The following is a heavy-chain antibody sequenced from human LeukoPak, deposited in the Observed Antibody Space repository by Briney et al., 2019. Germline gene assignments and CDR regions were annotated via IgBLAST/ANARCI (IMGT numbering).Heavy chain of an antibody. CDR3: ARDREIAAAGTLYFDY. D-gene: IGHD6-13*01. Sequence: SQTLSLTCAISGDSVSSNSAAWNWIRQSPSRGLEWLGRTYYRSKWYNDYVVSVKSRITINPDTSKNQFSLQLNSVTPEDTAVHYCARDREIAAAGTLYFDYWGQGTLVTVSS. J-gene: IGHJ4*02. V-gene: IGHV6-1*01. CDR2: TYYRSKWYN. CDR1: GDSVSSNSAA.